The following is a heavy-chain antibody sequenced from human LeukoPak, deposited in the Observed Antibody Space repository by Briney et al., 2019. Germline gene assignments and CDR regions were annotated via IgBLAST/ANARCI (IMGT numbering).Heavy chain of an antibody. Sequence: GASVKVSCKASGYTFISYDINWVRQATGQGLEWMGWMNPNSGNTGYAQKFQGRVTMTRNTSISTAYMELSSLRSEDTAVYYCARGRFGRYCSSTSCHYFDYWGQGTLVTVSS. CDR3: ARGRFGRYCSSTSCHYFDY. J-gene: IGHJ4*02. CDR2: MNPNSGNT. D-gene: IGHD2-2*01. V-gene: IGHV1-8*01. CDR1: GYTFISYD.